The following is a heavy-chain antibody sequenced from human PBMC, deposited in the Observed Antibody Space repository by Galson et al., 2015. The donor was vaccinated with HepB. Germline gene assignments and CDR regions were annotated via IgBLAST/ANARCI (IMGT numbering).Heavy chain of an antibody. CDR3: AKDRRDGYNYPPYYFDY. J-gene: IGHJ4*02. CDR2: ISGSGGST. V-gene: IGHV3-23*01. CDR1: GFTFSSYA. Sequence: SLRLSCAASGFTFSSYAMSWVRQAPGKGLEWVSAISGSGGSTYYADSVKGRFTISRDNSKNTLYLQMNSLRAEDTAVYYCAKDRRDGYNYPPYYFDYWGQGTLVTVSS. D-gene: IGHD5-24*01.